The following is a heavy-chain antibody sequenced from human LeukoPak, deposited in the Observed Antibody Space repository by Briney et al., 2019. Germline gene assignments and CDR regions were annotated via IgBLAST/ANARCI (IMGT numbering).Heavy chain of an antibody. CDR1: GFTVSSNY. CDR3: ARGRPSGSWGFDY. Sequence: PGGSLRLSCAASGFTVSSNYMSWVRQAPGKGLEWVSVIYSGGSTYYADSVKGRFTISRDNSKNTLYLQMNSLRAEDTAVYYCARGRPSGSWGFDYWGQGTLVTVSS. D-gene: IGHD1-26*01. J-gene: IGHJ4*02. V-gene: IGHV3-66*02. CDR2: IYSGGST.